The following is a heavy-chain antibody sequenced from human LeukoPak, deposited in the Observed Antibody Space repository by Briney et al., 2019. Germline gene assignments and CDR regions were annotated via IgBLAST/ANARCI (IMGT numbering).Heavy chain of an antibody. CDR3: ARDLRVVIAIQGGNYYYYMDV. Sequence: GGSLRLSCAASGFTFSSYWMSWVRQAPGKGLEWVANINQDGSEKYCVDSVKGRFTISRDNAKNSLYLQMNSLRAEDTAVYYCARDLRVVIAIQGGNYYYYMDVWGKGTTVTVSS. V-gene: IGHV3-7*01. J-gene: IGHJ6*03. D-gene: IGHD2-21*01. CDR2: INQDGSEK. CDR1: GFTFSSYW.